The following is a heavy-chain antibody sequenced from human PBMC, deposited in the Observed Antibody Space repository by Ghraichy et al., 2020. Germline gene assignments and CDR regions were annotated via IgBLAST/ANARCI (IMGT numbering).Heavy chain of an antibody. Sequence: GGSLRLSCAAFGFTFSGYWMTWVRQAPGKGLEWVASIKQDGSEEIYVDSVKGRFTISRDNAKTSLDLQMNSLRAEDTAVYYCAKNVVAAGKIYYYYSGMDVWGQGTTVTVSS. CDR2: IKQDGSEE. CDR1: GFTFSGYW. D-gene: IGHD2-2*01. J-gene: IGHJ6*02. CDR3: AKNVVAAGKIYYYYSGMDV. V-gene: IGHV3-7*01.